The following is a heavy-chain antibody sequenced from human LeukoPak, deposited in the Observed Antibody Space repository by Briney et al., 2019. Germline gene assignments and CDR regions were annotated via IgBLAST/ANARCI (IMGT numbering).Heavy chain of an antibody. CDR1: GFTFSSYG. J-gene: IGHJ5*02. V-gene: IGHV3-33*01. CDR3: ARDGFIVGATGGNWFDP. D-gene: IGHD1-26*01. Sequence: GRSLRLSCAASGFTFSSYGMHWVRQAPGKGLEWVAVIWYDGSNKYYADSVKGRFTISRDNSKNTLYLQVNSLRAEDTAVYYCARDGFIVGATGGNWFDPWGQGTLVTVSS. CDR2: IWYDGSNK.